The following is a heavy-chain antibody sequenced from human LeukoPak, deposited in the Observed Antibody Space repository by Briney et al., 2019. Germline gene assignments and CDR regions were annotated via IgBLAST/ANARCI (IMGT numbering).Heavy chain of an antibody. D-gene: IGHD1-26*01. V-gene: IGHV3-30*04. CDR2: ISYDGSNK. CDR3: ARDVGYGMDV. J-gene: IGHJ6*02. CDR1: GFTLSSYA. Sequence: GGSLRLSCEASGFTLSSYAMHWVRQAPGKGLEWVAVISYDGSNKYYADSVKGRFTISRDNSKNTLYLQMNSLRAEDTAVYYCARDVGYGMDVWGQGTTVTVSS.